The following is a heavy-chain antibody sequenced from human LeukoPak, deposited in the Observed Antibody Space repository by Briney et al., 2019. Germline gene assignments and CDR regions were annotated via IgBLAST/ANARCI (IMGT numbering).Heavy chain of an antibody. CDR3: ATLNYYDSSSFDY. Sequence: PGRSLRLSCAASGFTFSSFLMHWVRQAPGKGLEWVAVILYDGSEKYYGDSAKGRFTISRDNSKNTLYLQMNSLRAEDTAVYFCATLNYYDSSSFDYWGQGTLVTVSS. J-gene: IGHJ4*02. CDR2: ILYDGSEK. D-gene: IGHD3-22*01. CDR1: GFTFSSFL. V-gene: IGHV3-30*03.